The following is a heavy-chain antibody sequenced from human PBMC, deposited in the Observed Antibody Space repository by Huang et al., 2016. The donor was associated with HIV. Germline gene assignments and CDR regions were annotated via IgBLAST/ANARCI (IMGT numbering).Heavy chain of an antibody. V-gene: IGHV4-39*01. D-gene: IGHD3-10*01. CDR1: GGSIRSSDYH. CDR3: ARHREGPVAYYSGWGSHLNYMDV. CDR2: IYESGST. J-gene: IGHJ6*03. Sequence: QLLLQESGPGLVKPSEALALTCAVSGGSIRSSDYHWGWIRQPPGKGLEWIGSIYESGSTHDSPARKSRVTRAVDTSKILFCLSRTSMTAADTAVYYCARHREGPVAYYSGWGSHLNYMDVWGRGRTVVVSS.